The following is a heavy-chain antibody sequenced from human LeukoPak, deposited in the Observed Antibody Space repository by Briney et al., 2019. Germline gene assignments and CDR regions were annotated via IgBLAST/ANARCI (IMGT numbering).Heavy chain of an antibody. CDR1: GGSISSYY. CDR3: ARVSSSSSEYFDY. V-gene: IGHV4-59*01. D-gene: IGHD6-6*01. CDR2: IYYSWST. J-gene: IGHJ4*02. Sequence: SETLSLTCTVSGGSISSYYWSWIRQPPGKGLEWIGYIYYSWSTNYNPSLKSRVTISVDTSKNQFSLKLSSVTAADTAVYYCARVSSSSSEYFDYWGQGTLVTVSS.